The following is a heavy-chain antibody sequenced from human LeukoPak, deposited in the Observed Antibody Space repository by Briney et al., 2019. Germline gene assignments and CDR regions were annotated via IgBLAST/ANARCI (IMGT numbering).Heavy chain of an antibody. CDR3: ARIVSTMVRGVIAPSWFDP. CDR2: IYHSGST. J-gene: IGHJ5*02. CDR1: GYPISSGYY. V-gene: IGHV4-38-2*01. D-gene: IGHD3-10*01. Sequence: SETPSLTCAVSGYPISSGYYWGWIRQPPGKGLEGIGRIYHSGSTYYNPSLKSRVTTSVDTSKNQFSLKLSSVTAADTAVYYCARIVSTMVRGVIAPSWFDPWGQGTLVTVSS.